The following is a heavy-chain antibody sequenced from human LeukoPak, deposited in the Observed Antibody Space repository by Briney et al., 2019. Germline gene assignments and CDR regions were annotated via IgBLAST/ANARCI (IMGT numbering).Heavy chain of an antibody. V-gene: IGHV4-4*07. CDR2: ISASGST. CDR1: GGSISSYY. J-gene: IGHJ5*02. Sequence: SETLSLTCTVSGGSISSYYWSWIRQPAGKGLEWIGRISASGSTNYAPPLRSRVTMSVDTSTNQFSLKLSSVTAADTAVYYCATDISWFDPWGQGTLVTVSS. CDR3: ATDISWFDP.